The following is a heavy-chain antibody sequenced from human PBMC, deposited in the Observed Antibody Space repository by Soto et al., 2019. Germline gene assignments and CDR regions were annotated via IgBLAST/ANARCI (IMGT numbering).Heavy chain of an antibody. D-gene: IGHD3-10*01. Sequence: GGSLRLSCAASGFTFSSYAMSWVRQAPGKGLEWVSAISGSGGSTYYADSVEGRFTISRDNSKNTLYLQMNSLRAEDTAVYYCAPFSLGFGELLYLTYWGQGTLVTVSS. V-gene: IGHV3-23*01. CDR3: APFSLGFGELLYLTY. J-gene: IGHJ4*02. CDR1: GFTFSSYA. CDR2: ISGSGGST.